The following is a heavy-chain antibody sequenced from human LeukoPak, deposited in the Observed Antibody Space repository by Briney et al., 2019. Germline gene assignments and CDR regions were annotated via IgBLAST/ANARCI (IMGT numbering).Heavy chain of an antibody. CDR2: FDPEDRET. J-gene: IGHJ5*02. Sequence: ASVKVSCKVSGYILTKLSLHWVRQAPGGGLEWMGGFDPEDRETIYAQKFQGRVTMTEDTSTNTAHMELSSLRSEDTAVYYCARERKTTVTTVLSGKDNWFDPWGQGTLVTVSS. D-gene: IGHD4-11*01. V-gene: IGHV1-24*01. CDR3: ARERKTTVTTVLSGKDNWFDP. CDR1: GYILTKLS.